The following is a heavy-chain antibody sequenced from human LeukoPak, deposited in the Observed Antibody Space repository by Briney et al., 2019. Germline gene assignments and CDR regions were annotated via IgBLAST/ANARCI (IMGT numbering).Heavy chain of an antibody. CDR1: GYSFTGYN. CDR3: ARALGQQSYYAMDV. J-gene: IGHJ6*02. CDR2: INPNSGGV. V-gene: IGHV1-2*02. D-gene: IGHD1/OR15-1a*01. Sequence: ASVNVSCKASGYSFTGYNLNWVRQAPGQGLEWMGWINPNSGGVNYAQKFQGRVTMTRDTSISTAYMELSSLRIDDTAVYHCARALGQQSYYAMDVWGQGTTVTVSS.